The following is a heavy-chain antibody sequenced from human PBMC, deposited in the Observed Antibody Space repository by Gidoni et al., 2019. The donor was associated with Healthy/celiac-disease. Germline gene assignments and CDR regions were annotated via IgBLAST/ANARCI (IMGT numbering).Heavy chain of an antibody. CDR1: GFTVSSHY. V-gene: IGHV3-53*01. CDR3: ARDFRSRVVDYYDSSGYYHDAFDI. CDR2: IYSGGST. Sequence: EVQLVESGGVLIQPGGSLRLSCAASGFTVSSHYMSWVRQAPGKGLEWVSVIYSGGSTYYADSVKGRFNISRDNSKNKLYLQMNSLRAEDTAVYYCARDFRSRVVDYYDSSGYYHDAFDIWGQGTMVTVSS. J-gene: IGHJ3*02. D-gene: IGHD3-22*01.